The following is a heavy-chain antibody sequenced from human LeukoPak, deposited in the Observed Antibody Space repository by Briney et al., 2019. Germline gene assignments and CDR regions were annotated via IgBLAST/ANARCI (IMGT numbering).Heavy chain of an antibody. CDR2: IELNSGGR. CDR3: ARYQYSSGWYLV. J-gene: IGHJ4*02. CDR1: GYTFTGYY. D-gene: IGHD6-19*01. Sequence: ASVKVSCKASGYTFTGYYMHWVRQSPGQGLEWVGWIELNSGGRNYAQKCQGRVTRTRDGSISTPYMELRRLSSDDTAVYYCARYQYSSGWYLVWGQGTLVTVSS. V-gene: IGHV1-2*02.